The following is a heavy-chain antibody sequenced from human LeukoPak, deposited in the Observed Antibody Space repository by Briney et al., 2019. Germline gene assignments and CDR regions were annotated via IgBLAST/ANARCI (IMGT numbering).Heavy chain of an antibody. CDR3: ARDLGDGYNYYFDY. CDR1: GFTFSSYG. D-gene: IGHD5-24*01. V-gene: IGHV3-33*01. Sequence: QPGGSLRPSCAASGFTFSSYGMHWVRQAPGKGLEWVAVIWYDGSNKYYADSVKGRFTISRDNSKNTLYLQMNSLRAEDTAVYYCARDLGDGYNYYFDYWGQGTLVTVSS. J-gene: IGHJ4*02. CDR2: IWYDGSNK.